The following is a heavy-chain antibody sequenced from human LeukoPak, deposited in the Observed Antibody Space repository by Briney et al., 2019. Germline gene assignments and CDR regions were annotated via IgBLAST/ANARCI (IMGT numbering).Heavy chain of an antibody. J-gene: IGHJ6*02. Sequence: GASVKVSCKATGRSVSSYDISWVRQATGQWLEWMGSNIPIFGTANYAQKFQGRVTITADESTSTAYMELSSLRSEDTAVYYCARARHGSWYPYYYGMDVWGQGTTVTVSS. CDR3: ARARHGSWYPYYYGMDV. CDR1: GRSVSSYD. CDR2: NIPIFGTA. V-gene: IGHV1-69*13. D-gene: IGHD6-13*01.